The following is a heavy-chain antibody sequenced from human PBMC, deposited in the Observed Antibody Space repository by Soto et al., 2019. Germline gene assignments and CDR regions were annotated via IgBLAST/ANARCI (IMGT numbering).Heavy chain of an antibody. CDR2: IYYSGYT. CDR3: ARQVTDCSGGSCHAYFDY. J-gene: IGHJ4*02. CDR1: GGSTSSNSYY. V-gene: IGHV4-39*01. Sequence: SETLSLTCIVSGGSTSSNSYYWGWIRQPPGKGLEWIVSIYYSGYTYYNPSLKSRLSMSVDTSKNQFSLKLRSVTAADTAVYYCARQVTDCSGGSCHAYFDYWGQGSLVTVSS. D-gene: IGHD2-15*01.